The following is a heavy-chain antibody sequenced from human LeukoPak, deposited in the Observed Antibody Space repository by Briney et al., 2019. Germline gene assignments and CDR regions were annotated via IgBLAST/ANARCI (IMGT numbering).Heavy chain of an antibody. J-gene: IGHJ4*02. CDR3: AKDQAGTWGLDY. D-gene: IGHD3-10*01. CDR1: GFTVSGNY. CDR2: VRPDGSSN. V-gene: IGHV3-30*02. Sequence: GGSLRLSCAASGFTVSGNYMSWVRQAPGKGLEWVAFVRPDGSSNYYADSVRGRFTISRDISKNTLSLQMNSLRAEDTAFYYCAKDQAGTWGLDYWGQGTLVTVSS.